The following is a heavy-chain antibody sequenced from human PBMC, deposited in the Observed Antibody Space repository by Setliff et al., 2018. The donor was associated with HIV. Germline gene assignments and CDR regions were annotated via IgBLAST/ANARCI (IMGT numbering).Heavy chain of an antibody. V-gene: IGHV1-2*06. D-gene: IGHD2-8*01. CDR1: GYTFTGYY. CDR3: ASKEYCTNGVCLDAFDI. CDR2: IIPNSGGT. J-gene: IGHJ3*02. Sequence: ASVKVSCKASGYTFTGYYIHWVRQAPGQGLEWMGRIIPNSGGTNYAQKFQGRVTMTRDTSISTAYMELSRLRSDDTAVYYCASKEYCTNGVCLDAFDIWGQGTMVTVSS.